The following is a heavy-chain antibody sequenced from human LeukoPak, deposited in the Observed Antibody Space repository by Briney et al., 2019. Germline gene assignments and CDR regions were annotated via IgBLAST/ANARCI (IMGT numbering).Heavy chain of an antibody. Sequence: GGSLRLSCAASGFTFSIYGMNWVRQAPGTGLEWVSYITTSGSIIHYADSVKGRFTISRDNAKNSLYLQMNSLRAEDTAVYYCTRTQYSGGWTFDYWGQETLVTVSS. D-gene: IGHD6-25*01. CDR3: TRTQYSGGWTFDY. J-gene: IGHJ4*02. V-gene: IGHV3-48*03. CDR1: GFTFSIYG. CDR2: ITTSGSII.